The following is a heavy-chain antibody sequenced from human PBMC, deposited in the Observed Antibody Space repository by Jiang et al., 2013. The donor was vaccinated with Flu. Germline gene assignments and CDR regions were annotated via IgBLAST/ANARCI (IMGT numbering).Heavy chain of an antibody. Sequence: SGSGLVKPSETLSLTCTVSGGSISSSSYYWGWIRQPPGKGLEWIGSIYYSGSTYYNPSLKSRVTISVDTSKNQFSLKLSSVTAADTAVYYCARHATGCSSTSCYTSNWFDPWGQGTLVTVSS. D-gene: IGHD2-2*02. CDR1: GGSISSSSYY. V-gene: IGHV4-39*01. CDR2: IYYSGST. J-gene: IGHJ5*02. CDR3: ARHATGCSSTSCYTSNWFDP.